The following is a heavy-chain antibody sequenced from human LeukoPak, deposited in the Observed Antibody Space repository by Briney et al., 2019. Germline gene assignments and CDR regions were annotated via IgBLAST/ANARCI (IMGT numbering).Heavy chain of an antibody. V-gene: IGHV3-74*01. CDR2: INSDGSWT. J-gene: IGHJ4*02. Sequence: GGSLRLSCAASGNYWMHWVRQVPGKGLVWVSHINSDGSWTSYADSVKGRFTISKDNAKNTVYLQMNSLTAEDTAMYYCAKDGDGYHNWGQGALVTVSS. CDR1: GNYW. CDR3: AKDGDGYHN. D-gene: IGHD3-9*01.